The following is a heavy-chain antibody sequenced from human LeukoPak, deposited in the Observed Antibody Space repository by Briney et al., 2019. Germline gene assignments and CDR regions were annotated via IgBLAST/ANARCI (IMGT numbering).Heavy chain of an antibody. CDR2: ITGNGGRT. J-gene: IGHJ4*02. CDR1: GFTFSSYA. D-gene: IGHD3-10*01. V-gene: IGHV3-23*01. Sequence: PGGSLRLSCAASGFTFSSYAMAWVRQAPATGLEWDSTITGNGGRTNYADSVNDRFTSSSDNSKNTRALQMNNLRPEGTAVLYCAKSLRSVRGREGGGWGQGTLVTVSS. CDR3: AKSLRSVRGREGGG.